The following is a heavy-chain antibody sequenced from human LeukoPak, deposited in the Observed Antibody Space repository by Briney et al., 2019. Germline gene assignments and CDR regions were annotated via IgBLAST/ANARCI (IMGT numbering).Heavy chain of an antibody. CDR2: ISSNGGST. Sequence: GGSLRLSCAASGFTFSIYAMHWVPQAPGKGLEYVSAISSNGGSTYYANSVKVRFTISIDNSKNTLYIQMGSLRAEDMAVYYCARVRTRQLWEFDYWGQGTLVTVSS. D-gene: IGHD5-18*01. CDR3: ARVRTRQLWEFDY. J-gene: IGHJ4*02. V-gene: IGHV3-64*01. CDR1: GFTFSIYA.